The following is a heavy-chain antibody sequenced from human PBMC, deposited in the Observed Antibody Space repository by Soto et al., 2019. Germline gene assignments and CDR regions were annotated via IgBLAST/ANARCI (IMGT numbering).Heavy chain of an antibody. CDR3: ARGLSRYFDWLSPPIGWFDP. Sequence: QVQLVQSGAEVKKPGASVKVSCKASGYTFTSYDINWVRQATGQGLEWMGWMNPNSGNTGYAQKFQGRVTMTRNTAISTAYMELSSLRSEDTAVYYCARGLSRYFDWLSPPIGWFDPWGQGTLVTVSS. V-gene: IGHV1-8*01. CDR1: GYTFTSYD. D-gene: IGHD3-9*01. CDR2: MNPNSGNT. J-gene: IGHJ5*02.